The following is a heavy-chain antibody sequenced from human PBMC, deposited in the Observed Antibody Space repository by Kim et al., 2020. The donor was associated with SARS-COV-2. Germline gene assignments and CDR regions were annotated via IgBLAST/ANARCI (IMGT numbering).Heavy chain of an antibody. V-gene: IGHV1-69*04. Sequence: SVKVSCKASGGTFSSYAISWVRQAPGQGLEWMGRIIPILGIANYAQKFQGRVTITADKSTSTAYMELSSLRSEDTAVYYCARGRSGSYLSLQHWGQGTLVTVSS. CDR3: ARGRSGSYLSLQH. CDR1: GGTFSSYA. D-gene: IGHD1-26*01. CDR2: IIPILGIA. J-gene: IGHJ1*01.